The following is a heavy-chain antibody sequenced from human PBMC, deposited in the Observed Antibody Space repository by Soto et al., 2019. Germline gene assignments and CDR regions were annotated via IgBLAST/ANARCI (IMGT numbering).Heavy chain of an antibody. V-gene: IGHV3-53*02. CDR1: GFTVTSNY. CDR3: ARNPPGAIQGWAYGMDV. J-gene: IGHJ6*02. Sequence: EVQLVETGGGLIQPGGSLRLSCAASGFTVTSNYMIWVRQPPGKGLEWVSTTFSGGTTNYADSVKGRFTISRDNSKNTLYLQMNTRRVEDTAVYYCARNPPGAIQGWAYGMDVWGQGTTVPVPS. CDR2: TFSGGTT. D-gene: IGHD2-2*01.